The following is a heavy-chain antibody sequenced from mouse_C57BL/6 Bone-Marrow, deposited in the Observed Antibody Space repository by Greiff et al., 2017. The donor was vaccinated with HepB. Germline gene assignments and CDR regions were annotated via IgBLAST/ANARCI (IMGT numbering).Heavy chain of an antibody. CDR3: RETTTVVAPYGYFDV. D-gene: IGHD1-1*01. CDR1: YTFTDYYM. J-gene: IGHJ1*03. Sequence: VQLQQSGPELVKPGASVKMSCKASGYTFTDYYMHWVKQKPGKGLEWIGEIYPGSGNTYYNEKFKGKATLTADTSSSTAYMQLSSLTSEDSAVYCCARETTTVVAPYGYFDVWGTGTTGTVAS. CDR2: YPGSGNTY. V-gene: IGHV1-83*01.